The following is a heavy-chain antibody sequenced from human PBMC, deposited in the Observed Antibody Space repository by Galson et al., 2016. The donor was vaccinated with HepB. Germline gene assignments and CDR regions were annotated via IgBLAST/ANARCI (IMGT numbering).Heavy chain of an antibody. D-gene: IGHD4-17*01. J-gene: IGHJ4*02. CDR1: GDSVSSSIYF. CDR3: ARHAGYLHSTADYVFDY. CDR2: GNMYYSGTT. Sequence: ETLSLTCIVSGDSVSSSIYFWAWIRQPPGKGLEWIGTGNMYYSGTTYYNPSLKSRVTISLDTSKNQFSLNLTSATAADTAIYYCARHAGYLHSTADYVFDYWGQGTLVTVSS. V-gene: IGHV4-39*01.